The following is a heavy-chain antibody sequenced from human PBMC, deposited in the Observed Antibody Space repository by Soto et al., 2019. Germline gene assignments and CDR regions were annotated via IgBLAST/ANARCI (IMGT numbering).Heavy chain of an antibody. D-gene: IGHD2-15*01. V-gene: IGHV1-69*13. J-gene: IGHJ6*02. CDR3: ARGVVSSYYYYGMDV. CDR2: IIPIFGTA. Sequence: SVKLSCKDSGGALSSNAISWVRQAPGQGLEWMGGIIPIFGTANYAQKFQGRVTITADESTSTAYMELSSLRSEDTAVYYCARGVVSSYYYYGMDVWGQGTTVTVSS. CDR1: GGALSSNA.